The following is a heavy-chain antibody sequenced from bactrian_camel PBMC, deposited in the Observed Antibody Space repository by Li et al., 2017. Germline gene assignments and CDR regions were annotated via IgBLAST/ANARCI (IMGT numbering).Heavy chain of an antibody. J-gene: IGHJ4*01. CDR1: GFIFYRYG. CDR3: AACGSEY. Sequence: VQLVESGGGSVQAGETLRLSCTASGFIFYRYGMSWVRQAPGNECELVAKISSNGTTHYSDSVKGRFTISEDNAKNTMYLQMNSLQTEDTAMHYCAACGSEYWGQGTQVTVS. D-gene: IGHD1*01. V-gene: IGHV3S67*01. CDR2: ISSNGTT.